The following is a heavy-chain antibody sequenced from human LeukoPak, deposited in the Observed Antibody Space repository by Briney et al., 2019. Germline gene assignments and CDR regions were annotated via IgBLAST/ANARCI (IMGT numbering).Heavy chain of an antibody. Sequence: GGSLRLSCAASGFTVSSNYISWVRQAPGKGLEWVSVIYSGGSTYYADSVKGRFTISRDNSKNTLYLQMNSLRAEDTAAYYCAKGRGPTISHPIDYWGQGTLVTVSS. CDR2: IYSGGST. CDR3: AKGRGPTISHPIDY. V-gene: IGHV3-53*01. D-gene: IGHD5-24*01. J-gene: IGHJ4*02. CDR1: GFTVSSNY.